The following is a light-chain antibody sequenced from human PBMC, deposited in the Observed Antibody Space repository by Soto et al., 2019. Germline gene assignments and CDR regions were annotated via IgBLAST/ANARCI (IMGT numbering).Light chain of an antibody. CDR3: QQYNNWPRT. CDR2: EAS. J-gene: IGKJ1*01. CDR1: QSVSSN. Sequence: DIVMTQSPATLSASPGERATISCRASQSVSSNFAWYQQKPGQAPRLLIYEASTRATGIPARFSGSGSGTEFTLTISSLQYEDFAVYYCQQYNNWPRTFGQGTKVEIK. V-gene: IGKV3-15*01.